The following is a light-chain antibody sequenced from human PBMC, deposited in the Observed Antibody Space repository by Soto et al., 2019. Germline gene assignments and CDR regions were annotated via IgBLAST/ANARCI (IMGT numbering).Light chain of an antibody. V-gene: IGKV3-15*01. CDR3: QQYRNWPPLT. Sequence: EIVMTQSPATLSVSPGERATLSCRASQSVSSNLAWYQQKPGQAPRLLIYGAFTRATGIPVRFSGSGSGTEFNLPISSLQSEDFAIYYCQQYRNWPPLTFGGGTKVEIK. J-gene: IGKJ4*01. CDR2: GAF. CDR1: QSVSSN.